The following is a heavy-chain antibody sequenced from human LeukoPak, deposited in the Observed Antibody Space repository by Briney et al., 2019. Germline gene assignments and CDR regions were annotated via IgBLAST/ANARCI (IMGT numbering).Heavy chain of an antibody. CDR3: ARDYYDSSGYYPIDY. Sequence: ASAKVSCKASGYTFTSYGISWVRQAPGQGLEWMGWISAYNGNTNYAQKLQGRVTMTTDTSTSTAYMELRSLRSDDTAVYYCARDYYDSSGYYPIDYWGQGTLVTVSS. CDR2: ISAYNGNT. CDR1: GYTFTSYG. V-gene: IGHV1-18*01. D-gene: IGHD3-22*01. J-gene: IGHJ4*02.